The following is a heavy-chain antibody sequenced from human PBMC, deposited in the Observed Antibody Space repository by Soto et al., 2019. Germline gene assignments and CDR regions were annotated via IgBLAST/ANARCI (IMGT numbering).Heavy chain of an antibody. CDR3: ARDPQRTTSFLDDY. Sequence: ASVKVSCKASGYTFTSYGISWVRQAPGQGLEWMGWISAYNGNTSYAQKLQGRVTMTTDTSTSTAYMELRSLRSDDTAVYYCARDPQRTTSFLDDYWGQGTLVTVSS. CDR1: GYTFTSYG. CDR2: ISAYNGNT. V-gene: IGHV1-18*01. D-gene: IGHD1-1*01. J-gene: IGHJ4*02.